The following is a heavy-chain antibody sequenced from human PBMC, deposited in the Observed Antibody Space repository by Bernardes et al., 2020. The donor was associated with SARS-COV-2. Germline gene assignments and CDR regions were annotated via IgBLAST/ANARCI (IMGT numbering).Heavy chain of an antibody. CDR3: ARDDGSGWSTNSDY. CDR2: INPNSGGT. Sequence: ASVKVSCKASGYTFTDYYMHWVRQAPGQGLEWMGWINPNSGGTNYSQKFQGRVTMTRDTSISTAYMELSRLRSDDTAVYYCARDDGSGWSTNSDYWGQGTLVTVSS. J-gene: IGHJ4*02. CDR1: GYTFTDYY. D-gene: IGHD6-19*01. V-gene: IGHV1-2*02.